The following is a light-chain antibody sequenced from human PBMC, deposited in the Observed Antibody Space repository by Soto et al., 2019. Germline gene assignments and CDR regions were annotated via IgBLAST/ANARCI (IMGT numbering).Light chain of an antibody. CDR1: QSIVTY. CDR2: AAS. J-gene: IGKJ5*01. CDR3: LQHNSYPIT. V-gene: IGKV1-17*01. Sequence: DIQMTQSPSSLSASVGDRVTITCRASQSIVTYLNWYLQKPGKAPKLLIYAASNLQSGVPSRFSGSGSGTEFTLTISGLQPEDFAIYYCLQHNSYPITLGQGTRLEIK.